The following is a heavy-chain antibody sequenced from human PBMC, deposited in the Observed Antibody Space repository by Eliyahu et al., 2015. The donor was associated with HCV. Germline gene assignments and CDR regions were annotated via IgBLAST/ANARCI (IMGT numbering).Heavy chain of an antibody. CDR2: IRSKANSYAT. CDR3: TPLLRFLEWFDYGMDV. CDR1: GFTFXXSX. Sequence: EVQLVESGGGLVQPGGSLXLSXAASGFTFXXSXXXWXRXASGKGLEWVGRIRSKANSYATAYAASVKGRFTISRDDSKNTAYLQMNSLKTEDTAVYYCTPLLRFLEWFDYGMDVWGQGTTVTVSS. D-gene: IGHD3-3*01. V-gene: IGHV3-73*02. J-gene: IGHJ6*02.